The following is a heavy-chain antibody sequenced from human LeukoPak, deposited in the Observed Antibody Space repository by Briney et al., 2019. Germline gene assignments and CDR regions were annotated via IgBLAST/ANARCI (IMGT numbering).Heavy chain of an antibody. CDR2: ISSSSSYI. Sequence: GGSLRLSCAASGFTFSSYSMNWVRQAPGKGLEWVSSISSSSSYIYYADSEKGRFTISRDNAKNSLYLQMNSLRAEDTAVYYCARAVSSATSDYWGQGTLVTVSS. CDR3: ARAVSSATSDY. V-gene: IGHV3-21*01. J-gene: IGHJ4*02. CDR1: GFTFSSYS.